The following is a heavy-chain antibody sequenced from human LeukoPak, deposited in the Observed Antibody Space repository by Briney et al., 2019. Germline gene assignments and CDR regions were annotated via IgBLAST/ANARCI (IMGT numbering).Heavy chain of an antibody. J-gene: IGHJ3*02. CDR1: GYTFTSYD. Sequence: ASVKVSCKASGYTFTSYDINWVRQATGQGLEWMGWINPNSGGTNYAQKFQGRVTMTRDTSISTAYMELSRLRSDDTAVYYCASEGQRATDAFDIWGQGTMVTVSS. CDR2: INPNSGGT. D-gene: IGHD1-26*01. CDR3: ASEGQRATDAFDI. V-gene: IGHV1-2*02.